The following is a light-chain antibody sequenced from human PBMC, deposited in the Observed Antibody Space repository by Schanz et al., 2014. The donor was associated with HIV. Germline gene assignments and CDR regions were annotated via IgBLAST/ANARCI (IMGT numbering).Light chain of an antibody. CDR3: QQYDNLPPLT. Sequence: DIQMTQSPSTLSASVGDRVTITCRASQSISSYLNWYQQKPGKAPNLLIYQASSLNIGVPSRFSGSGSGTDFTFTISSLQPEDIATYYCQQYDNLPPLTFGGGTKVEIK. V-gene: IGKV1-33*01. CDR1: QSISSY. J-gene: IGKJ4*01. CDR2: QAS.